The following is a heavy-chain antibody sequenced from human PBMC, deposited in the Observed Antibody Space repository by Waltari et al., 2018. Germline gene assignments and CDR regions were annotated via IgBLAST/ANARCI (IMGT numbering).Heavy chain of an antibody. J-gene: IGHJ4*02. CDR2: TYCRSRWYN. CDR1: GDTVASDTST. V-gene: IGHV6-1*01. Sequence: QLQLQQSGPGLVKPSPTLSLTCAISGDTVASDTSTWNWIRQSQSRGLEWMGRTYCRSRWYNDYVESVKSRISINPDTSKNHLSLHLNSVTPDDTAVYYCARGRNPPSDDYFDYWGQGTLVTVSS. CDR3: ARGRNPPSDDYFDY. D-gene: IGHD1-1*01.